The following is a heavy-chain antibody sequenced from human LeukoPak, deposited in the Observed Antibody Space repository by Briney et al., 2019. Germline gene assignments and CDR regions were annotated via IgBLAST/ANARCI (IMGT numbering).Heavy chain of an antibody. D-gene: IGHD4-23*01. Sequence: PGGSLRLSCAASGFTFSSYSMNWVRQAPGKGLEWVSSISSSSSYIYYADSVKGRFTISRDNAKNSLYLQMNSLRAEDTAVYYCARDLGYGGYHDAFDIWGQGTMVTVSS. V-gene: IGHV3-21*01. CDR3: ARDLGYGGYHDAFDI. CDR2: ISSSSSYI. J-gene: IGHJ3*02. CDR1: GFTFSSYS.